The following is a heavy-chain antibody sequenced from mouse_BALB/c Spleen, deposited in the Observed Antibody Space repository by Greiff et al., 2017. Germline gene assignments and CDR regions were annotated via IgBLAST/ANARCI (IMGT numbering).Heavy chain of an antibody. Sequence: EVKVIESGGGLVRPGGSLKLSCAASGFDFSGYWMSWVRQSPGKGLEWIGEINPDSSTTNYTPSLKDKFIISRDNAKNTLYLQMSRVNSEDTTLYYCARRDGNPHAMDYWGQGTSVTVSS. CDR2: INPDSSTT. V-gene: IGHV4-1*02. D-gene: IGHD2-1*01. CDR3: ARRDGNPHAMDY. J-gene: IGHJ4*01. CDR1: GFDFSGYW.